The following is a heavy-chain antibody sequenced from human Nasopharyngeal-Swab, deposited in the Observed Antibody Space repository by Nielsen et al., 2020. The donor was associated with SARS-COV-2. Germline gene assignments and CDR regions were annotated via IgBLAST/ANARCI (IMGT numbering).Heavy chain of an antibody. D-gene: IGHD2/OR15-2a*01. CDR3: ARRNSSDTYYFDY. J-gene: IGHJ4*02. CDR2: INHSGST. Sequence: SETLSLTCAVYGGSFSGYYWSWIRQPPGKGLEWIGEINHSGSTNYNPSLKSRVTISVDTSKNQFSLKLSSVTAADTAVYYCARRNSSDTYYFDYWGQGTLVTVSS. CDR1: GGSFSGYY. V-gene: IGHV4-34*01.